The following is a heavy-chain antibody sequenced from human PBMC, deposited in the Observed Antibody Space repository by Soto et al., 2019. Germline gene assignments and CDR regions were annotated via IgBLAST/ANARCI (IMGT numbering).Heavy chain of an antibody. Sequence: QVQLVQSGAEVKKPGSWVKVSCKASGSTFSSYTISWVRQAPGQGLEWMGRIIPILGIANYAQKFQGRVTITADKSTSTAYMELSSLRSEDTAVYYCARDRGSGLDFDYWGQGTLVTVSS. J-gene: IGHJ4*02. CDR2: IIPILGIA. D-gene: IGHD3-10*01. CDR3: ARDRGSGLDFDY. CDR1: GSTFSSYT. V-gene: IGHV1-69*08.